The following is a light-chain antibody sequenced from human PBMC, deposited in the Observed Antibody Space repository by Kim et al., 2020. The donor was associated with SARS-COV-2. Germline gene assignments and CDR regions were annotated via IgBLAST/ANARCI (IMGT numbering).Light chain of an antibody. CDR2: DGS. V-gene: IGLV2-23*01. CDR1: SGDVGSYNL. CDR3: CSYAGSSTWV. Sequence: GPAITISGTGTSGDVGSYNLVSWYQQHPGKAPNLMIYDGSQRPSGVSNRFSCSKSGNTASLTISGLQADDEADYYCCSYAGSSTWVFGGGTQLTVL. J-gene: IGLJ3*02.